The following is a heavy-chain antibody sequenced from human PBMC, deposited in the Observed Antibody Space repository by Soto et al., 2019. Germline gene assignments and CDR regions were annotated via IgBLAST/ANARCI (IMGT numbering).Heavy chain of an antibody. Sequence: EVQLVESGGGLVEPGGSLRLSCAASGFTFSSYSMNWVRQAPGKGLEWVSSISSSSSYIYYADSVKGRFTISRDNAKNSLYLQMNSLRAEDTAVYYCAREVGIAARPDYYYGMDVWGQGTTVTVSS. CDR2: ISSSSSYI. CDR1: GFTFSSYS. J-gene: IGHJ6*02. CDR3: AREVGIAARPDYYYGMDV. V-gene: IGHV3-21*01. D-gene: IGHD6-6*01.